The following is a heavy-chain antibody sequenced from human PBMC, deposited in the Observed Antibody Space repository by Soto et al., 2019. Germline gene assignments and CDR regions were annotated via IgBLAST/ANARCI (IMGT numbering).Heavy chain of an antibody. J-gene: IGHJ3*02. D-gene: IGHD3-3*01. CDR2: IRSKAFGGAT. V-gene: IGHV3-49*03. Sequence: GGSLRLSCTTSGFTFGDFAMSWFRQAPGKGLEWVGFIRSKAFGGATDYAASVRGRFTISRDDSKSLAYLQMNSLKTEDTAVYYCTRVFFAGDAFDIWGQGTMVTVSS. CDR3: TRVFFAGDAFDI. CDR1: GFTFGDFA.